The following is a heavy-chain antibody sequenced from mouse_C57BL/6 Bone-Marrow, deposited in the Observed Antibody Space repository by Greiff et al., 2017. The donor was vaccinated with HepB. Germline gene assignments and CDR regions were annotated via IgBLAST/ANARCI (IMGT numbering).Heavy chain of an antibody. V-gene: IGHV1-4*01. J-gene: IGHJ3*01. D-gene: IGHD2-2*01. CDR2: INPSSGYT. CDR1: GYTFTSYT. Sequence: QVHVKQSGAELARPGASVKMSCKASGYTFTSYTMHWVKQRPGQGLEWIGYINPSSGYTKYNQKFKDKATLTADKSSSTAYMQLSSLTSEDSAVYYCARQNGYDGFAYWGQGTLVTVSA. CDR3: ARQNGYDGFAY.